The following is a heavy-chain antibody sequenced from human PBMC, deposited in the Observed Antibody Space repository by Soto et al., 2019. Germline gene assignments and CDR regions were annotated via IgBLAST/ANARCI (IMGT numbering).Heavy chain of an antibody. CDR3: ARERPSYGGNSAFDAFDI. D-gene: IGHD4-17*01. CDR2: IYYSGST. V-gene: IGHV4-59*01. CDR1: GGSISSYY. J-gene: IGHJ3*02. Sequence: PSETLSLTCTVSGGSISSYYWSWIRQPPGKGLEWIGYIYYSGSTNYNPSLKSRVTISVDTSKNQFSLKLSSVTAADTAVYYCARERPSYGGNSAFDAFDIWGQGTMVTVSS.